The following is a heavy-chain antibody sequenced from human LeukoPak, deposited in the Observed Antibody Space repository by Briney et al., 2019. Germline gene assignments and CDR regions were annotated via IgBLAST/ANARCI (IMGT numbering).Heavy chain of an antibody. V-gene: IGHV4-39*01. J-gene: IGHJ4*02. CDR2: IYYSAST. CDR3: ATCLTGSYYYFDS. CDR1: GDSIGSSSYY. D-gene: IGHD1-20*01. Sequence: SETLSLTCTVSGDSIGSSSYYWAWIRQPPGKGLEWIGSIYYSASTYYTPSLKSRVTISVETSKNKFSLTLSSMTAADTAVYYCATCLTGSYYYFDSWGQGALVTVSS.